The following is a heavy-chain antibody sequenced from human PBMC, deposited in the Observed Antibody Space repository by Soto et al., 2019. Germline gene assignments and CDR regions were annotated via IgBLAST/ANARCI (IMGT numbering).Heavy chain of an antibody. Sequence: ASVKVSCKASGGTFSSYAISWVRQAPGQGLEWMGGIIPIFGTANYAQKFQGRVTITADESTSTAYMELSSLRSEDTAVYYCARGRERYYDSSGYHAFDIWGQGTMVTVSS. CDR2: IIPIFGTA. V-gene: IGHV1-69*13. CDR3: ARGRERYYDSSGYHAFDI. CDR1: GGTFSSYA. D-gene: IGHD3-22*01. J-gene: IGHJ3*02.